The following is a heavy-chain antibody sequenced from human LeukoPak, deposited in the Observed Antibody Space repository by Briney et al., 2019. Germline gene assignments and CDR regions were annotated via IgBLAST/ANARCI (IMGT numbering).Heavy chain of an antibody. Sequence: GRSLRLSCAASGFTFSSYAMHGVRQAPGKGLEWVAVVSYDGSNKYYANSVKGRFTISRDKSKNTLHLQMNSLRAEDTAIYYCARDTSFAVGATLDFWGQGTLVTVSS. CDR1: GFTFSSYA. CDR2: VSYDGSNK. CDR3: ARDTSFAVGATLDF. V-gene: IGHV3-30*04. J-gene: IGHJ4*02. D-gene: IGHD1-26*01.